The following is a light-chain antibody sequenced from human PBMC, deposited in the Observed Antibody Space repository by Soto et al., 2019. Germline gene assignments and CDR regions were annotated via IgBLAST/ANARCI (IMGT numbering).Light chain of an antibody. J-gene: IGLJ3*02. Sequence: QSVLTQPASVSGSPGQSITISCTGTSSDVGGYNYVSWYQQHPGKAPKLMIYEVSNRPSGVSNRFSGSKSGNTASLTISGLQAEDEADYYCSSYTINTLDVFGGGTKVTVL. CDR1: SSDVGGYNY. CDR3: SSYTINTLDV. V-gene: IGLV2-14*01. CDR2: EVS.